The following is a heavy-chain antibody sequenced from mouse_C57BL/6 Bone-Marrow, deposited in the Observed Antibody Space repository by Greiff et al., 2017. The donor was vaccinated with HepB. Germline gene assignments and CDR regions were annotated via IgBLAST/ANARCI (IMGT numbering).Heavy chain of an antibody. J-gene: IGHJ4*01. CDR3: ATRITRAMDY. CDR1: GFSLTSYG. CDR2: IWRGGST. V-gene: IGHV2-5*01. D-gene: IGHD2-4*01. Sequence: VQLQQSGPGLVQPSQSLSITCTVSGFSLTSYGVHWVRQSPGKGLEWLGVIWRGGSTDYNAAFMFRLCITMDNSKSQVFFRMNSLPADDTAIYYCATRITRAMDYCGQGTSVTGSS.